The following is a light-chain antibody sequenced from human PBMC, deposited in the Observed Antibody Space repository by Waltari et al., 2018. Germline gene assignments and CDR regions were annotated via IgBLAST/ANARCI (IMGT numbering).Light chain of an antibody. CDR1: SSNIGRNT. CDR3: AVWDGSLNGHVV. J-gene: IGLJ2*01. V-gene: IGLV1-44*01. CDR2: SNN. Sequence: QSVLTQPPSASGTPGQRVFISCSGSSSNIGRNTVNWYQQLPATAPKLLIFSNNQRPAGVSDRFSGSKSGTSSSLAISGLQSEEEADYYCAVWDGSLNGHVVFGGGTKLTVL.